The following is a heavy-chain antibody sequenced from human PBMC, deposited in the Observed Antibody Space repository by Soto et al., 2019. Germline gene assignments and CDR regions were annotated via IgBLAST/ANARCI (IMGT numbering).Heavy chain of an antibody. D-gene: IGHD6-13*01. Sequence: QVQLVQSGAEVKKPGASVKVSCKASGYTFTSYGISWVRQAPGQGLEWMGWISAYNGNTNYAQKLQGRVTMTTDTATRTAYMELRSLRADDTAVYYCARDHEEQLVRDGRDYWGQGTLVTVSS. CDR1: GYTFTSYG. CDR3: ARDHEEQLVRDGRDY. CDR2: ISAYNGNT. V-gene: IGHV1-18*01. J-gene: IGHJ4*02.